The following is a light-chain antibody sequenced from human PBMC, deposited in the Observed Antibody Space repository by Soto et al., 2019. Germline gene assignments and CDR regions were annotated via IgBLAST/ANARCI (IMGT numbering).Light chain of an antibody. CDR3: SSYAGDSALI. Sequence: QSALTQPASVSGSPGQSISISCTGPRSDVGSYNFVSWYQLFPGKAPKLIIYEADKRPSGVSSRFSGSKSGFTASLTISGLQAEDEADYFCSSYAGDSALIFGGGTKLTVL. CDR1: RSDVGSYNF. CDR2: EAD. V-gene: IGLV2-23*01. J-gene: IGLJ2*01.